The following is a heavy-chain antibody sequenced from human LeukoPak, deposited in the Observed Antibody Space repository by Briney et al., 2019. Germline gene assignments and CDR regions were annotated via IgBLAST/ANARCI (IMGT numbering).Heavy chain of an antibody. Sequence: GESLKLSCAASGFTISGSAMHWVRQASGKGLEWVGRIRSKANTYATAYAASVKGRFTVSRDDSKNTAYLQMNSLRTEDTAVYYCTTAIHLATFDYWGQGTLVTVSS. J-gene: IGHJ4*02. CDR2: IRSKANTYAT. V-gene: IGHV3-73*01. CDR3: TTAIHLATFDY. CDR1: GFTISGSA. D-gene: IGHD1-26*01.